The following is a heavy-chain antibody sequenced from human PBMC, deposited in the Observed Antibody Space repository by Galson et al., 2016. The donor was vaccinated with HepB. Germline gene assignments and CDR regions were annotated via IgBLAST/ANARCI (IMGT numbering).Heavy chain of an antibody. CDR3: ARDVRFRFDY. CDR2: ISANSGNT. D-gene: IGHD3-10*01. J-gene: IGHJ4*02. Sequence: SVKVSCKASGYRFPSNGISWVRQAPGQGLEWLGWISANSGNTIYTQKLKGRVTMTTDTSTSTAYMELRSLRADDTAVYYCARDVRFRFDYWGQGTLVPVSS. V-gene: IGHV1-18*01. CDR1: GYRFPSNG.